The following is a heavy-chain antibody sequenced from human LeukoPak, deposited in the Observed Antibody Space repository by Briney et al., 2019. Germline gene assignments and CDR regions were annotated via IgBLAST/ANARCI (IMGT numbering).Heavy chain of an antibody. J-gene: IGHJ4*02. CDR2: ISPVKNTI. CDR3: ARESDRHHDLWSGYLALDY. D-gene: IGHD3-3*01. Sequence: GGSLRLSCAASGFTFSSYSMNWVRQTPGKGLEWISYISPVKNTIYYADSVKGRFTISRDDAKNSLELQMNSLRAEDTAVYYCARESDRHHDLWSGYLALDYWGQGTRVTVSS. V-gene: IGHV3-48*01. CDR1: GFTFSSYS.